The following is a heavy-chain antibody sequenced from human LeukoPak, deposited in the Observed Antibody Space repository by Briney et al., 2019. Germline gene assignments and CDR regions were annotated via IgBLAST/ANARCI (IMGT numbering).Heavy chain of an antibody. CDR3: ARGGGDHGFDI. Sequence: PGGSLRLSCAASGFTFSSYAMSWVRQAPGKGLVWVSRIDSDGSGTIYADSVKGRFTVSRDNAKNTLYLQMNSLRAEDTAVYYCARGGGDHGFDIWGQGTMVTVSS. V-gene: IGHV3-74*01. CDR1: GFTFSSYA. CDR2: IDSDGSGT. D-gene: IGHD6-25*01. J-gene: IGHJ3*02.